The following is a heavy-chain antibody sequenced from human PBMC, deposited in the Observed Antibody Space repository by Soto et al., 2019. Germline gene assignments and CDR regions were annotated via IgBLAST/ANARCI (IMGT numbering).Heavy chain of an antibody. D-gene: IGHD6-6*01. CDR1: GFTFSSYS. J-gene: IGHJ4*02. V-gene: IGHV3-30-3*01. CDR2: ISYDGSNK. CDR3: ARVYSSLDYGIDY. Sequence: GGSLRLSCAAFGFTFSSYSMHWVRQAPGKGLEWVAVISYDGSNKYYADSEKGRFTISRDNSKNTLYLQMNSLTPEDTAVYYRARVYSSLDYGIDYWGQGTLVTVSS.